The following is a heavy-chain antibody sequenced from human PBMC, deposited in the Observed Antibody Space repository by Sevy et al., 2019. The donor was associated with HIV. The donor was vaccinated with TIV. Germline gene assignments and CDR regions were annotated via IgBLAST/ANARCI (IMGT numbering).Heavy chain of an antibody. CDR2: IIPIFGTA. V-gene: IGHV1-69*06. D-gene: IGHD2-15*01. J-gene: IGHJ4*02. CDR1: GGTFSSYA. CDR3: ARSARELKCCSGGSCYSVGIDC. Sequence: ASVKVSCKASGGTFSSYAISWVRQAPGQGLEWMGGIIPIFGTANYAQKFQGRVTITADKSTSTAYMELSSLRSEDTAVYYCARSARELKCCSGGSCYSVGIDCWGQGTLVTVSS.